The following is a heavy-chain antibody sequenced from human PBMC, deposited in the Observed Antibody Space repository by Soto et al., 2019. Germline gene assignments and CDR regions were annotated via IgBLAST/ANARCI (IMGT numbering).Heavy chain of an antibody. D-gene: IGHD3-3*01. CDR1: GFSFSSYA. CDR3: ANPYYDFWSGLL. CDR2: ITGSGGST. Sequence: PVGSLRLSCAASGFSFSSYAMSWVRQAPGKGLEWASSITGSGGSTYYADSVKGRFTISRDNPKRTLYLQMNSLRADDTALYYCANPYYDFWSGLLWGQGTPVTVSS. V-gene: IGHV3-23*01. J-gene: IGHJ4*02.